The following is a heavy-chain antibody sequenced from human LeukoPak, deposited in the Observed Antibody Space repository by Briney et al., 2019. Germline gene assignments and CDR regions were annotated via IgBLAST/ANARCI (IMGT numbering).Heavy chain of an antibody. CDR1: GFTFTHYA. CDR3: ARDPRGPAGYDSPARDTFDY. J-gene: IGHJ4*02. CDR2: IFYDGTIQ. D-gene: IGHD3-22*01. Sequence: GGSLRLSCAASGFTFTHYAMHWVRQTPGKGLEWVAVIFYDGTIQYYSDSVRGRLIVSRDNTKNTLYLQMNRPRAEDTAVYYCARDPRGPAGYDSPARDTFDYWGQGTLVTVSS. V-gene: IGHV3-30*03.